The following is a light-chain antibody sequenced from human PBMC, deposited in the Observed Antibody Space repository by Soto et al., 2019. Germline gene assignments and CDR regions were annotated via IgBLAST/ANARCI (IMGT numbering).Light chain of an antibody. J-gene: IGKJ4*01. CDR1: HRVSSY. CDR3: QQYNNWTLT. Sequence: EILMTQSPATLSVSPGERATLSWRASHRVSSYLAWYQKKPGQAPRLLMYGTSTRATGIPARLSGSGYGTELTITITSLKYEDFAVYYCQQYNNWTLTFGGGTKVDIK. CDR2: GTS. V-gene: IGKV3-15*01.